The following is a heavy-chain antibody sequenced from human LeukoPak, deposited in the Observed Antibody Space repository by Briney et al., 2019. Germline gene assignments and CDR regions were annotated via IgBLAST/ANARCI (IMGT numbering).Heavy chain of an antibody. V-gene: IGHV3-64*01. D-gene: IGHD3-22*01. CDR3: ARSAYYDSTGYLDY. Sequence: GGSLRLSCAASGFTFSNYAMHWVRQAPGKGLEYVSAINSIGVDTYYANSVKGRFTISRDNSKNTLYLQMGGLRAEDMAVYYCARSAYYDSTGYLDYWGQGTLVTVSS. CDR1: GFTFSNYA. J-gene: IGHJ4*02. CDR2: INSIGVDT.